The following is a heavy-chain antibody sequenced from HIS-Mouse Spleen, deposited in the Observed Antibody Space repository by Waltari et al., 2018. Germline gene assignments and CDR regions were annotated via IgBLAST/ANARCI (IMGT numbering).Heavy chain of an antibody. Sequence: QLQLQESGPGLVKPSETLSLTCTVSGGSISSSSYYWGWIRQPPGKGLEGIGSIYYSGSTSSNPSLKGRVTISVDTSKNQFSLKLSSVTAADTAVYYCAREIPYSSSWYDWYFDLWGRGTLVTVSS. D-gene: IGHD6-13*01. V-gene: IGHV4-39*07. CDR1: GGSISSSSYY. J-gene: IGHJ2*01. CDR3: AREIPYSSSWYDWYFDL. CDR2: IYYSGST.